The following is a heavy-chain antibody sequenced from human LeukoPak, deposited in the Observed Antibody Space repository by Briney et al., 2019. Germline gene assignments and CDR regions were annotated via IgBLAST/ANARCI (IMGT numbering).Heavy chain of an antibody. V-gene: IGHV3-23*01. D-gene: IGHD3-22*01. Sequence: GESLRLSCAASGFTFSSYAMSWVRQAPGKGLEWVSAISGSGGSTYYVDSVKGRFTISRDNFKNTLYLQMNSLRAEDTAVYYCAKVRDYDSSGYSDYWGQGNLVTVSS. CDR1: GFTFSSYA. J-gene: IGHJ4*02. CDR3: AKVRDYDSSGYSDY. CDR2: ISGSGGST.